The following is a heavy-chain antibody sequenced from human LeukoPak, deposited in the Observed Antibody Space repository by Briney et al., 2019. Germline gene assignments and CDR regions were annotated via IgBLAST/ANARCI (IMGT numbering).Heavy chain of an antibody. CDR2: IYHSGSF. V-gene: IGHV4-4*02. CDR1: GGSISSSNW. CDR3: ARVGISPGGYYCSGMDV. D-gene: IGHD3-3*02. J-gene: IGHJ6*02. Sequence: TSETLSLTCDVSGGSISSSNWWCWVRQSPERGLEWLAEIYHSGSFNRNPSLKSRVTISVDKSKNQFSLNLTSVTAADTAVYYCARVGISPGGYYCSGMDVWGQGTTVTVS.